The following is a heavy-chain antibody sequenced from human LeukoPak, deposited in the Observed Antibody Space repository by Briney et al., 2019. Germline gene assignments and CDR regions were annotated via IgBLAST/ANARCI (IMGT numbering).Heavy chain of an antibody. CDR1: GYTFTGYY. CDR2: INPNSGGT. Sequence: ASVKVSCKASGYTFTGYYMHWVRQAPGQGLEWMGWINPNSGGTNYAQKFQGRVTMTRDTSISTAYMELSRLRSDDTAVYYCARDREPNYYYYYMDVWGKGTTVTVSS. J-gene: IGHJ6*03. V-gene: IGHV1-2*02. CDR3: ARDREPNYYYYYMDV. D-gene: IGHD1-14*01.